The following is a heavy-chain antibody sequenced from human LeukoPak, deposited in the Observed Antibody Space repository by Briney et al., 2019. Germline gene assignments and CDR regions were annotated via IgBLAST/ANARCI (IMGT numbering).Heavy chain of an antibody. CDR2: IYPGNSDT. CDR1: GYRFSNYW. D-gene: IGHD6-6*01. J-gene: IGHJ4*02. CDR3: GSQYSGSNFDY. Sequence: GESLKISCKGSGYRFSNYWIGWVRQMPGKGLEWMGIIYPGNSDTRYSPSFRGQVTISADQSISTAYLQWSSLKASDTAMYYCGSQYSGSNFDYWGQGTLVTVSS. V-gene: IGHV5-51*01.